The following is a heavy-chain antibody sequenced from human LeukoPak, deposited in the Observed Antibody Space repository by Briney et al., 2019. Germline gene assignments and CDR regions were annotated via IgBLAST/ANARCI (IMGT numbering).Heavy chain of an antibody. Sequence: GGSLRLSCAASGFIVSANYMSWVRQAPGKGLEWVSVIYTGGSTYYADSVKGRFTISRDNSKNTVYLQMTSLRAEDTAVYYCAKERDCSSTSCLTGCLDVWGKGTAVPVSS. CDR2: IYTGGST. V-gene: IGHV3-53*01. CDR3: AKERDCSSTSCLTGCLDV. CDR1: GFIVSANY. J-gene: IGHJ6*04. D-gene: IGHD2-2*01.